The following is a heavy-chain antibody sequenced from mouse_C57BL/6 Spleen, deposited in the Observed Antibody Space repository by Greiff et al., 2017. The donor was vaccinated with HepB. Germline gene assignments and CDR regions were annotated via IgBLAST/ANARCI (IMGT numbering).Heavy chain of an antibody. D-gene: IGHD1-1*01. CDR3: ERDGSSYWYFDV. CDR1: GYTFTSYW. CDR2: IYPGSGST. V-gene: IGHV1-55*01. J-gene: IGHJ1*03. Sequence: QVQLQQSGAELVKPGASVKMSCKASGYTFTSYWITWVKQRPGQGLEWIGDIYPGSGSTNYNEKFKSKATLTVDTSSSTAYMQLSSLTSEDSAVYYCERDGSSYWYFDVWGTGTTVTVPS.